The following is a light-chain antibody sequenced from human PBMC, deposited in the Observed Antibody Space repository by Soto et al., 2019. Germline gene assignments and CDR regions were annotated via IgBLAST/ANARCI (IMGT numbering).Light chain of an antibody. V-gene: IGLV1-44*01. CDR1: SSNIVSYS. J-gene: IGLJ2*01. CDR3: SSFTSISTLT. CDR2: SDN. Sequence: QSVLTQPPSASGTPGQRVTMSCSGSSSNIVSYSVSWYLHLPGTAPKLLIYSDNQRPSGVPDRFSGSKSGTSASLAISGLQSEDEADYYCSSFTSISTLTFGGGTKVTVL.